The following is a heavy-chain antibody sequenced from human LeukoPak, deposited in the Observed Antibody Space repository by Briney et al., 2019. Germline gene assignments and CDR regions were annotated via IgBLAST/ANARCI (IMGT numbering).Heavy chain of an antibody. CDR2: IVVGSGNT. CDR3: AAIRLGGYDPLFDY. V-gene: IGHV1-58*02. D-gene: IGHD5-12*01. Sequence: EASVKVSCKASGFTFTSSAMQWVRQARGQRLKWIGWIVVGSGNTNYAQKFQERVTITRDMSTSTAYMELSSLRSEDTAVYYCAAIRLGGYDPLFDYWGQGTLVTVSS. J-gene: IGHJ4*02. CDR1: GFTFTSSA.